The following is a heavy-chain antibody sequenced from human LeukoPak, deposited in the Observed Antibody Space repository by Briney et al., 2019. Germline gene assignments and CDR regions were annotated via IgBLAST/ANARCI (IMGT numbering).Heavy chain of an antibody. Sequence: GGSLRLSCAASGFTFSSYAMSWVRQAPGKGLEWVANIKQDGGETFYVDSVKDRFTISRDNAKNSLYLQMNSLRVEDTAVYYCTTEGYTYGNHGLDIWGQGTMVTVSS. V-gene: IGHV3-7*01. D-gene: IGHD5-18*01. CDR1: GFTFSSYA. J-gene: IGHJ3*02. CDR3: TTEGYTYGNHGLDI. CDR2: IKQDGGET.